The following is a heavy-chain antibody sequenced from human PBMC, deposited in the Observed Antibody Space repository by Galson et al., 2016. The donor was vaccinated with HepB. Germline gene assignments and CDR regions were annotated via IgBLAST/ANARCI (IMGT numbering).Heavy chain of an antibody. CDR2: IKRKSDGGTT. CDR3: AKDAGSSVSYYYFDY. D-gene: IGHD2-2*01. V-gene: IGHV3-15*01. J-gene: IGHJ4*02. Sequence: SLRLSCAVSGFIFSNAWMTWVRQAPGKGLEWVGRIKRKSDGGTTDYAAAVKGRFIISRDDSTDTLYLQMNSLRAEDTALYYCAKDAGSSVSYYYFDYWGQGTLVTVSS. CDR1: GFIFSNAW.